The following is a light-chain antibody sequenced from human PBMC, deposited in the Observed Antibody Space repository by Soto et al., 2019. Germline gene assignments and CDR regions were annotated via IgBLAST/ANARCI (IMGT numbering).Light chain of an antibody. CDR2: LNNDGSH. V-gene: IGLV4-69*01. J-gene: IGLJ2*01. CDR1: SGHSSYA. CDR3: QTWGTGIQV. Sequence: QPVLTQSPSASASLGASVKLTCTLSSGHSSYAIAWHQQQPEKGPRYLMKLNNDGSHSKGDGIPDRFSGSSSGAERYLTISSLQSEDEADYYCQTWGTGIQVFGGGTQLTV.